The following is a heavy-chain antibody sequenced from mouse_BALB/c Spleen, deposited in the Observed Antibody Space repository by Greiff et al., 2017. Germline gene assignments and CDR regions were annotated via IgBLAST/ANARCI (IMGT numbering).Heavy chain of an antibody. CDR3: VKTARATFAY. CDR2: ISNGGGST. V-gene: IGHV5-12-2*01. Sequence: EVMLVESGGGLVQPGGSLKLSCAASGFTFSSYTMSWVRQTPEKRLEWVAYISNGGGSTYYPDTVKGRFTISRDNAKNTLYLQMSSLKSEDTAMYYCVKTARATFAYWGQGTLVTVPA. D-gene: IGHD3-2*01. CDR1: GFTFSSYT. J-gene: IGHJ3*01.